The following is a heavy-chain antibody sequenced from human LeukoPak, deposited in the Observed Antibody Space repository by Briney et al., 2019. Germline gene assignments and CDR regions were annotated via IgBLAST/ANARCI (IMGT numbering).Heavy chain of an antibody. CDR3: ARGGDSSGWESNWYFDL. CDR1: GFTVSSNY. J-gene: IGHJ2*01. Sequence: PGGSLRLSCAASGFTVSSNYMSWVRQAPGKGLEWVSVIYSGGSTYYADSVKGRFTISRDNSKNTLYLQMNSLRAEDTAVYYCARGGDSSGWESNWYFDLWGRGTLVTVSS. D-gene: IGHD6-19*01. V-gene: IGHV3-53*01. CDR2: IYSGGST.